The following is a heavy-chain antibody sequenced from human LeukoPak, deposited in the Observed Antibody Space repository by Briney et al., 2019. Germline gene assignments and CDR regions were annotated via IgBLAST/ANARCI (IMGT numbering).Heavy chain of an antibody. CDR2: IIPILGIA. CDR3: ARDPWDTAMDRFDY. D-gene: IGHD5-18*01. J-gene: IGHJ4*02. CDR1: GGTFSSYA. V-gene: IGHV1-69*04. Sequence: GASVKVSCKASGGTFSSYAISWVRQAPGQGLEWMGRIIPILGIANYAQKFQGGVTITADKSTSTAYMELSSLRSEDTAVYYCARDPWDTAMDRFDYWGQGTLVTVSS.